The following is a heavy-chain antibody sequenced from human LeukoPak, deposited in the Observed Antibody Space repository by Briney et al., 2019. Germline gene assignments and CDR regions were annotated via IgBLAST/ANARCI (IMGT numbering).Heavy chain of an antibody. CDR1: GYTFSSHC. D-gene: IGHD6-19*01. CDR2: INPSGGST. J-gene: IGHJ4*02. V-gene: IGHV1-46*01. Sequence: ASVKVSCKASGYTFSSHCMYWVRQAPGQGLEWMGIINPSGGSTNYAQKFQGRVTMIRDTSTSTVYMELSSLRSEDTAVYYCARQGGYSSAIGMGYWGQGTLVTVSS. CDR3: ARQGGYSSAIGMGY.